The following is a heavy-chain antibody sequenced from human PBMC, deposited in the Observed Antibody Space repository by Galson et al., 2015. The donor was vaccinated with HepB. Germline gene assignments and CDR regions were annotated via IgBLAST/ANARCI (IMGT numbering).Heavy chain of an antibody. D-gene: IGHD1-1*01. V-gene: IGHV5-51*01. CDR3: VRAAGPTGTPHN. CDR2: ISPGDSDT. J-gene: IGHJ4*02. CDR1: GYTFTSYW. Sequence: QSGAEVKKPGESLMISCKVSGYTFTSYWIDWVRQMPGKGLEWMGIISPGDSDTRYSPSFQGQVTMSVDKSISTAYLQWRSLQASDTAIYYCVRAAGPTGTPHNWGQGTLVTVSS.